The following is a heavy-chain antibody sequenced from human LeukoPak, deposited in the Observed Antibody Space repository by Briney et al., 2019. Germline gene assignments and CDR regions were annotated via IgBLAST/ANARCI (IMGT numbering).Heavy chain of an antibody. CDR3: ARGGAYGSGTYNYFDY. J-gene: IGHJ4*02. CDR1: GFTFSSHW. V-gene: IGHV3-74*01. CDR2: INSDGRSSSP. D-gene: IGHD3-10*01. Sequence: GGSLRLSCAASGFTFSSHWMHWFRQAPGKGLVWVSRINSDGRSSSPSYADSVKGRFTISRDNAKNTLYLQVNSLRVEDTAVYYCARGGAYGSGTYNYFDYWGQGTLVTVSS.